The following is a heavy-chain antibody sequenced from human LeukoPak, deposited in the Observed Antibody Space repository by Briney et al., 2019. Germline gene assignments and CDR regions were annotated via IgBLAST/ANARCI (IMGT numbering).Heavy chain of an antibody. CDR1: GDSVSSNRAA. V-gene: IGHV6-1*01. CDR2: TYYTSKWYN. D-gene: IGHD3-3*01. Sequence: SQTLSLTCAISGDSVSSNRAAWNWFRQSPSRGLEWLGRTYYTSKWYNDYAVSVKSRITVNPDTSKNQFSLHLNSVTPEDTAVYYCARQGFRRFDLCGQGTLVTVSS. CDR3: ARQGFRRFDL. J-gene: IGHJ5*02.